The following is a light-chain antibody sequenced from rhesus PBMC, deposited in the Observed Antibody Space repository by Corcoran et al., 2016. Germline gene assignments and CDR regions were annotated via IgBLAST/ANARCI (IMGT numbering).Light chain of an antibody. CDR3: LQHNSSPFT. CDR1: QGISSY. CDR2: AAS. Sequence: DIQMTQSPSSLSASVGDTVTITCRASQGISSYLNWFQQKTGKAPNLLIYAASSLESGVPLRFSGRGSGTEFTLTISSLQPEDFAAYYCLQHNSSPFTFGPGTKLDIK. V-gene: IGKV1-28*01. J-gene: IGKJ3*01.